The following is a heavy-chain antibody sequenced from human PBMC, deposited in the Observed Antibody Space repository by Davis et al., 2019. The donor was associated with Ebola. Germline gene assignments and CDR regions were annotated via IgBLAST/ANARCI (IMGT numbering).Heavy chain of an antibody. CDR1: GGSISSGGYY. V-gene: IGHV4-31*03. J-gene: IGHJ4*02. D-gene: IGHD6-13*01. Sequence: MPSETLSLTCTVSGGSISSGGYYWSWIRQHPGKGLEWIGYIYYSGSTYYNPSLKSRVTISVDTSKNQFSLKLSSVTAADTAVYYCARDVGVAAGSDYWGQGTLVTVSS. CDR3: ARDVGVAAGSDY. CDR2: IYYSGST.